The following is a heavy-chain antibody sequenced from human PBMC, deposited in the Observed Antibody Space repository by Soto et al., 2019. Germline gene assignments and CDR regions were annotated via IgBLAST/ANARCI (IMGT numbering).Heavy chain of an antibody. D-gene: IGHD5-12*01. CDR1: GGTFSSYA. V-gene: IGHV1-69*01. CDR2: IIPIFGTA. J-gene: IGHJ6*02. Sequence: QVQLVQSGAEVKKPGSSVKVSCKASGGTFSSYAISWVRQAPGQGLEWMGGIIPIFGTANYAQKFQGRVTITADESTSTAYMERRSLRSEDTAVYYCARSDGGYDIEHGEQLVDTDSPSDHYGMDVWGQGTTVTVSS. CDR3: ARSDGGYDIEHGEQLVDTDSPSDHYGMDV.